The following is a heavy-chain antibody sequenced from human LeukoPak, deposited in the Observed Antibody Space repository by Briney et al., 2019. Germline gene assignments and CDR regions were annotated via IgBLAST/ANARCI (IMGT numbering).Heavy chain of an antibody. CDR2: TYYRSKWYN. CDR1: GDSVSSDSAA. Sequence: SQTLSLTCAISGDSVSSDSAAWNWIRQPPSRGLEWLGRTYYRSKWYNDYAVSVKSRITINPDTSKNQFSLQLNSVTPEDTAVYYCARTPAAEGVWVDYWGQGTLVTVSS. CDR3: ARTPAAEGVWVDY. D-gene: IGHD6-13*01. J-gene: IGHJ4*02. V-gene: IGHV6-1*01.